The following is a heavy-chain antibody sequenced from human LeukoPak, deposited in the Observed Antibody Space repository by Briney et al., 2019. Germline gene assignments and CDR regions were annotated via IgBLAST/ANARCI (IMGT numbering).Heavy chain of an antibody. CDR3: AGYSSGYDSSLSY. J-gene: IGHJ4*02. CDR1: GFTFSSYS. D-gene: IGHD3-22*01. V-gene: IGHV3-48*01. Sequence: GGSLRLSCAASGFTFSSYSMNWVRQAPGKGLGWVSYISSSSSTIYYADSVKGRFTISRDNAKNSLYLQMNSLRAEDTAVYYCAGYSSGYDSSLSYWGQGTLVTVSS. CDR2: ISSSSSTI.